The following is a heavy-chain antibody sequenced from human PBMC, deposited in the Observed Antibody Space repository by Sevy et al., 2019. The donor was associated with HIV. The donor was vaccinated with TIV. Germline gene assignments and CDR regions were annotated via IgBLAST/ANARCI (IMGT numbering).Heavy chain of an antibody. Sequence: GGSLRLSCAVSGFSFDSYGMTWVRQAPGKGLEWVSAISGSGTRTYYADSVKGRFIISRDNSKNTLDLQMNSLRAEDMASYYWREGGGGHYDPDEIAYYFYYYNMDVWGKGTTVTVSS. CDR1: GFSFDSYG. D-gene: IGHD3-22*01. V-gene: IGHV3-23*01. CDR2: ISGSGTRT. J-gene: IGHJ6*03. CDR3: REGGGGHYDPDEIAYYFYYYNMDV.